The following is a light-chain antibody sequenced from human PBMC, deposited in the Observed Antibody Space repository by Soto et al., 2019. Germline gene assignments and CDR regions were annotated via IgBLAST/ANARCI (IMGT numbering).Light chain of an antibody. CDR2: DVS. Sequence: QSVLTQPASVSASPGQSITISCTGTSSDLGAYNSVSWYQQHPGKAPQLMIYDVSYRPSGISSRFSGSKSGNTASLTISGLQADDDADYYCASYTSASIRVFGGGTKLTVL. CDR1: SSDLGAYNS. J-gene: IGLJ2*01. V-gene: IGLV2-14*03. CDR3: ASYTSASIRV.